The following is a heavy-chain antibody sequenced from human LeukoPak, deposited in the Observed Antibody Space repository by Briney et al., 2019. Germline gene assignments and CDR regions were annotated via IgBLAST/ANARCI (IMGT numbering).Heavy chain of an antibody. V-gene: IGHV3-23*01. CDR1: GFTFSSYA. CDR3: AKGLVGTEYFQH. D-gene: IGHD2-8*02. Sequence: GGSLRLSCAASGFTFSSYAMSWVRQAPGKGLEWISTISGSGGGTYYADSVKGRFTISRDNFKNTLSLQMNSLRAEDTAVYHCAKGLVGTEYFQHWGQGTLVIVSS. CDR2: ISGSGGGT. J-gene: IGHJ1*01.